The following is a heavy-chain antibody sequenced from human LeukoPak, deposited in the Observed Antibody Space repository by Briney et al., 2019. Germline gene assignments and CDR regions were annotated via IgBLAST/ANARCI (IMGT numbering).Heavy chain of an antibody. CDR2: IYYSGST. D-gene: IGHD2-2*02. V-gene: IGHV4-31*03. J-gene: IGHJ3*02. CDR3: ARVRNQPLLYIDAFDI. Sequence: PSQTLSLTCTVSGGSISSGGSYWSWIRQHPGKGLEWIGYIYYSGSTYYNPSLKSRVTISVDTSKNQFSLKLSSVTAADTAVYYCARVRNQPLLYIDAFDIWGQGTMVTVSS. CDR1: GGSISSGGSY.